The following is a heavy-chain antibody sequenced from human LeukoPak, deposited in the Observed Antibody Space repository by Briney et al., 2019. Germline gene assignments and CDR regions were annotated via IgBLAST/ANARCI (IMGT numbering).Heavy chain of an antibody. CDR2: INHSGST. D-gene: IGHD6-19*01. CDR1: GGSFSGYY. J-gene: IGHJ3*02. Sequence: SETLSLTCAVYGGSFSGYYWSWIRQPPGKGLEWIGEINHSGSTNYNPSLKSRVTISVDTSKNQFSLKLSSVTAADTAVYYCAGTGYSSGGRSAFDIWGQGTMVTVSS. V-gene: IGHV4-34*01. CDR3: AGTGYSSGGRSAFDI.